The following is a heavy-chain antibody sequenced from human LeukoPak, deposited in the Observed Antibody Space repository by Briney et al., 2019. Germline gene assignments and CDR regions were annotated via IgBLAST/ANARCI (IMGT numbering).Heavy chain of an antibody. CDR3: ARDRVNWNDVGGLFDY. J-gene: IGHJ4*02. CDR1: GFTFSSYA. D-gene: IGHD1-1*01. Sequence: PGGSLRLSCAASGFTFSSYAMSWVRQAPGKGLEWVSVIYSGGNTYYADSVKGRFTISRDNSKNTLYLQMNSLSAEDTAVYYCARDRVNWNDVGGLFDYWGQGTLVTVSS. V-gene: IGHV3-53*01. CDR2: IYSGGNT.